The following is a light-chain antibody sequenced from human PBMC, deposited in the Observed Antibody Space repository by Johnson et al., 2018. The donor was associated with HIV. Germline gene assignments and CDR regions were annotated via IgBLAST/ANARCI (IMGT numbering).Light chain of an antibody. J-gene: IGLJ1*01. CDR2: DNN. CDR3: GTWDSSLSAGL. V-gene: IGLV1-51*01. CDR1: SSNIGNNY. Sequence: QSVLTQPPSVSAAPGQKVTISCSGSSSNIGNNYVSWYQQLPGTAPKLLIYDNNKRPSGIPDRFSGSKSGTSATLGIPGLQPGDEADYYCGTWDSSLSAGLFGTGTKVTVL.